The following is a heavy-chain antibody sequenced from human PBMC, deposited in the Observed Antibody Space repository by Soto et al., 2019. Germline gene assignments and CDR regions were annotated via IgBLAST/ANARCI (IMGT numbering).Heavy chain of an antibody. Sequence: SETLSLTCTVSGGSISSGSYYWGWSRQPPGKGLEWIGSIYYSGSTYYNPSLKRRVTISVDTSKNQFSLKLSPVTAADTAVYYCARTYYYGSGSVSLGQGTLVTVSS. V-gene: IGHV4-39*01. CDR1: GGSISSGSYY. D-gene: IGHD3-10*01. CDR3: ARTYYYGSGSVS. CDR2: IYYSGST. J-gene: IGHJ5*02.